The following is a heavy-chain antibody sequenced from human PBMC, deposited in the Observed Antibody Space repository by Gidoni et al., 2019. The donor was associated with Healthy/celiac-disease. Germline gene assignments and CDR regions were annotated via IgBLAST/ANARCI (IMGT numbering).Heavy chain of an antibody. V-gene: IGHV3-21*01. CDR3: AREVPAAIDAFDI. Sequence: EVQLVESGGGLVKPGGSLRLSCAASGFTFSSYSMNWVRQAPGKGLECVSSISSSSSYIYYADSVKGRFTISRDNAKNSLYLQMNSLRAEDTAVYYCAREVPAAIDAFDIWGQGTMVTVSS. CDR2: ISSSSSYI. D-gene: IGHD2-2*01. CDR1: GFTFSSYS. J-gene: IGHJ3*02.